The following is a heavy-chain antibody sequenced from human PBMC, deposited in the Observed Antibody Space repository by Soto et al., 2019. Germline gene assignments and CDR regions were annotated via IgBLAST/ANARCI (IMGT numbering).Heavy chain of an antibody. CDR2: IYYSGST. CDR3: ARVDCSGGSCYFDY. D-gene: IGHD2-15*01. J-gene: IGHJ4*02. V-gene: IGHV4-30-4*01. CDR1: GGSICSGDNY. Sequence: PSETLSLTCTVSGGSICSGDNYWSWIRQPPGKGLEWIGYIYYSGSTYYNPSLKSRVTISVDTSKNQFSLKLSSVTAADTAVYYCARVDCSGGSCYFDYWGQGTLVTVSS.